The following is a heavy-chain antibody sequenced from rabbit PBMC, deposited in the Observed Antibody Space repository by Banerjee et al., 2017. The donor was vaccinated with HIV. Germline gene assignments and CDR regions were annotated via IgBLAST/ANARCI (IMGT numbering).Heavy chain of an antibody. CDR3: AINTPHYGGYGGYGYAALNL. CDR2: IDVGKSGST. J-gene: IGHJ4*01. Sequence: QEQLEESGGDLVKPGASLTLTCKASGLDFSSSYWICWVRQAPGKGLEWIACIDVGKSGSTYYASWAKGRFTISKTSSTTVTLQMTSLTAADTATYFCAINTPHYGGYGGYGYAALNLWGPGTLVTVS. V-gene: IGHV1S45*01. CDR1: GLDFSSSYW. D-gene: IGHD6-1*01.